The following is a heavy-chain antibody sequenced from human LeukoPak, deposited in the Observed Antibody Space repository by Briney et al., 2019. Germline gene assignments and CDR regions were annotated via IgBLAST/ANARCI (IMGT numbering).Heavy chain of an antibody. CDR1: GYAFTSYY. Sequence: ASVKVSCKASGYAFTSYYMHWVRQAPGQGLEWMGIINPSGGSTSYAQKFQGRVTMTRDTSTSTVYMELSSLRSEDTAVYYCARSGAPYNWFDPWGQGTLVTVSS. J-gene: IGHJ5*02. V-gene: IGHV1-46*01. CDR2: INPSGGST. D-gene: IGHD1-26*01. CDR3: ARSGAPYNWFDP.